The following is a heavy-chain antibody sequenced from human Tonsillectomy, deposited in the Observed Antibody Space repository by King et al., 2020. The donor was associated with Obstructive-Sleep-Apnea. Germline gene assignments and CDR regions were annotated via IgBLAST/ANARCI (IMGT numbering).Heavy chain of an antibody. CDR1: RFTFSNYA. D-gene: IGHD3-22*01. J-gene: IGHJ4*02. V-gene: IGHV3-30*18. CDR2: ISGDGSNE. Sequence: VQLVESGGGVVQPGRSRRLSCVASRFTFSNYAMHWVRQSPGKGLEWMAVISGDGSNEFYADSVKGRFTLSRDNSNSTRYLQMNSLRPEDTAVYYWAKEHKGSGDIVVTYFEYWGQGTLVTVSS. CDR3: AKEHKGSGDIVVTYFEY.